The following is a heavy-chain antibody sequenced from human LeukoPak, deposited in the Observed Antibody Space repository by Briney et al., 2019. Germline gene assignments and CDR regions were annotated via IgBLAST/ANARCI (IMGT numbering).Heavy chain of an antibody. CDR3: ARSLWPEDY. J-gene: IGHJ4*02. CDR1: GFAFSTYR. CDR2: INQDGNSQ. D-gene: IGHD2-21*01. Sequence: AGSLRLSCEASGFAFSTYRASWVRQAPGKGLEWVANINQDGNSQNYVDSVRGRFTISKDNAKNSVYLQMNSLRAEDTAVYYCARSLWPEDYWGQGILVTVSS. V-gene: IGHV3-7*01.